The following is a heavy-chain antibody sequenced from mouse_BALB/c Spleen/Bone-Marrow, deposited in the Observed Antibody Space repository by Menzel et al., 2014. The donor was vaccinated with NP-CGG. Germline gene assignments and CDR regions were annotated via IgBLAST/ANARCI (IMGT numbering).Heavy chain of an antibody. CDR3: ARSLYGYDWYFDV. D-gene: IGHD2-2*01. Sequence: EVQLQQSGPELVKPGASVKMSCKASGYTFTSYVMHWVKQKPRLGLEWIGYINPYNDDTEYNEKFKGKATLTSDKSSSTAYMELSSLTSEDSAVFYCARSLYGYDWYFDVWGAGTTVTVSS. CDR1: GYTFTSYV. J-gene: IGHJ1*01. CDR2: INPYNDDT. V-gene: IGHV1-14*01.